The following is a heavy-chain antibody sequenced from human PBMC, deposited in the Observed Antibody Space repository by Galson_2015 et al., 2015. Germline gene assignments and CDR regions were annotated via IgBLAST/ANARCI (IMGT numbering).Heavy chain of an antibody. CDR1: GGSISSSSYY. J-gene: IGHJ4*02. CDR3: ARHYNWQWGVYYFDY. Sequence: SETLSLTCTVSGGSISSSSYYWGWIRQPPGKGLEWIGSIYYSGSTYYNPSLKSRVTISVDTSKNQFSLKLSSVTAADTAVYYCARHYNWQWGVYYFDYWGQGTLVTVSS. CDR2: IYYSGST. D-gene: IGHD5-24*01. V-gene: IGHV4-39*01.